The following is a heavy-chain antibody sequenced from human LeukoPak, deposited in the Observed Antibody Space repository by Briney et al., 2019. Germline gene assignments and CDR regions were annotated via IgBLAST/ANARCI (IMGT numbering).Heavy chain of an antibody. CDR1: GYTFTSYY. CDR2: INPSGGST. Sequence: ASVKVSCKASGYTFTSYYMHWVRQAPGQGLEWMGIINPSGGSTSYAQKFQGRVTMTRDTSTSTVYMELSSLRSEDTAVYYCARGPPHIVVVPAAIDAFDIWGQGTMVTVSS. D-gene: IGHD2-2*01. V-gene: IGHV1-46*01. J-gene: IGHJ3*02. CDR3: ARGPPHIVVVPAAIDAFDI.